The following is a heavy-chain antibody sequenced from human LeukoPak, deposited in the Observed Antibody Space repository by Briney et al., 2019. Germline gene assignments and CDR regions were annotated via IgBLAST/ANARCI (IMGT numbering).Heavy chain of an antibody. CDR1: GGSFSGYY. CDR2: INHSGST. J-gene: IGHJ5*02. D-gene: IGHD3-22*01. CDR3: ARVNYYDSSGTDWFAP. Sequence: KPSEALSLTCAGYGGSFSGYYWSWIRQPPGKGLEGVGEINHSGSTNYNPSLKRRLTITVDTSKNQFSLKLSSVTAADTAVYYCARVNYYDSSGTDWFAPWGQGPLVTVSS. V-gene: IGHV4-34*01.